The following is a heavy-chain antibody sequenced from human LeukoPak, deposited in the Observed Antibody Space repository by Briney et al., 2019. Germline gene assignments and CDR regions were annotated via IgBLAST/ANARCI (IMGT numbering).Heavy chain of an antibody. J-gene: IGHJ4*02. CDR2: ISSSSSYT. CDR1: GFTFSSYS. V-gene: IGHV3-21*01. Sequence: GGSLRLSCAASGFTFSSYSMNWVRQAPGKGLEWVSSISSSSSYTYYADSVKGRFTISRDNAKNSLYLQMNSLRAEDTAVYYCARDYSGSLAYWGQGTLVTVSS. D-gene: IGHD1-26*01. CDR3: ARDYSGSLAY.